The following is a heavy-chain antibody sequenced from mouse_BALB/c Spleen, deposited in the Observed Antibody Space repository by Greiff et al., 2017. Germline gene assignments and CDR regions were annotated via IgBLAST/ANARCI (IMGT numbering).Heavy chain of an antibody. CDR2: ISSGGSYT. Sequence: EVKLMESGGGLVKPGGSLKLSCAASGFTFSSYAMSWVRQSPEKRLEWVAEISSGGSYTYYPDTVTGRFTISRDNAKNTLYLEMSSLRSEDTAMYYCARSSTMITTRYFDVWGAGTTVTVSS. J-gene: IGHJ1*01. CDR3: ARSSTMITTRYFDV. CDR1: GFTFSSYA. D-gene: IGHD2-4*01. V-gene: IGHV5-9-4*01.